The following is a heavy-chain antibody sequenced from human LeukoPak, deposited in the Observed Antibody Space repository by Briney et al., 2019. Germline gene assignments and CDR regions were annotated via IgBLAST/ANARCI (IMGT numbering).Heavy chain of an antibody. CDR2: ISAYNGNT. J-gene: IGHJ3*02. V-gene: IGHV1-18*01. CDR1: GYTFTSYG. CDR3: AVDGGSGWPPGAFDI. D-gene: IGHD6-19*01. Sequence: ASVKVSCKASGYTFTSYGISWVRQAPGQGLEWMGWISAYNGNTNYAQKLQGRVTMTTDTSTSTAYMELRSLSSDDTAVYYCAVDGGSGWPPGAFDIWGQGTMVTVSS.